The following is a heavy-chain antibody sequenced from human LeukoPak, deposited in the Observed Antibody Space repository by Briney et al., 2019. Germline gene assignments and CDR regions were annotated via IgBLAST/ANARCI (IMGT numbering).Heavy chain of an antibody. Sequence: SVKVSCKASGGTFSSYTISWVRQAPGQGLEWMGRIIPILGIANYAQKFQGRVTITADKSTSTAYMELSSLRSEATAVYYCARAPPDTAMVAWFDPWGQGTLVTVSS. CDR1: GGTFSSYT. V-gene: IGHV1-69*02. CDR2: IIPILGIA. D-gene: IGHD5-18*01. CDR3: ARAPPDTAMVAWFDP. J-gene: IGHJ5*02.